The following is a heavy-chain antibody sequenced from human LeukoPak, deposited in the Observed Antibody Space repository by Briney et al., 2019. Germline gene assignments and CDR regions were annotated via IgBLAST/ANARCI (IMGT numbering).Heavy chain of an antibody. J-gene: IGHJ6*03. CDR3: ASSRVTYYYYYMDV. CDR2: IRAYNGNT. D-gene: IGHD5-18*01. Sequence: ASVKVSCKASGYTFTSYGISWMRQAPGQGLEWIGWIRAYNGNTNYAQKLQGRVTMTTDTSTSTAYMELRSLRSDDTAVYYCASSRVTYYYYYMDVWGKGTTVTVSS. CDR1: GYTFTSYG. V-gene: IGHV1-18*01.